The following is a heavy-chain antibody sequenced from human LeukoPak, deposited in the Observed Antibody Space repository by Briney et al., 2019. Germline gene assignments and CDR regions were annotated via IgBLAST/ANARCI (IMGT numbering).Heavy chain of an antibody. D-gene: IGHD3-22*01. V-gene: IGHV4-39*01. J-gene: IGHJ4*02. Sequence: PSATQSLTCTVSGRSISSSSYYSAWIRQPPGKGLAWVGCFYSSGSTYYNPSLKSRVTISVDTSKNQFSLKLSSVTAADTAVYYCARHSPNYAMIVVVSEYYFDYWGQGTLVTVSS. CDR3: ARHSPNYAMIVVVSEYYFDY. CDR2: FYSSGST. CDR1: GRSISSSSYY.